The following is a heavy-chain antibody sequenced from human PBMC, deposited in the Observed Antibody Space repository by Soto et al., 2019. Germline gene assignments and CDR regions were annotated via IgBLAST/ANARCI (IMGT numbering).Heavy chain of an antibody. CDR3: STDTYTDTTAVPLEN. V-gene: IGHV3-15*07. Sequence: GGSLRLSCAVSGLTSSTAWINWVRQAPGKGLEWVGRIKSKSHGGTTDFAAPVKGRFAISRDDSKSIPHMEMNSLKIEDTAVYYCSTDTYTDTTAVPLENWGHG. J-gene: IGHJ4*01. D-gene: IGHD6-13*01. CDR1: GLTSSTAW. CDR2: IKSKSHGGTT.